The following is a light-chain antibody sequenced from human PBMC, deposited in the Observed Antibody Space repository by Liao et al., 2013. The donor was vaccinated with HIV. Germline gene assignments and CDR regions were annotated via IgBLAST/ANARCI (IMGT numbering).Light chain of an antibody. Sequence: SFDLTQPPSVSVSPGQTATISCSGDKLGDKYVCWYQQKPGQSPVLVISQDTKRPSGIPERFSGSNSGNTATLTISGTQAMDEADYYCQAWDNSTPLYVFGTGTKVTVL. CDR2: QDT. V-gene: IGLV3-1*01. J-gene: IGLJ1*01. CDR3: QAWDNSTPLYV. CDR1: KLGDKY.